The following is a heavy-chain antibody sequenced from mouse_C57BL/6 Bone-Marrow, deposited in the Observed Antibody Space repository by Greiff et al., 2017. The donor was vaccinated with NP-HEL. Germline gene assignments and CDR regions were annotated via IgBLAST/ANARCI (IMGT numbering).Heavy chain of an antibody. J-gene: IGHJ4*01. CDR2: ISNGGGST. CDR3: AREGYYAMDY. CDR1: GFTFSDYY. Sequence: EVKLMESGGGLVQPGGSLKLSCAASGFTFSDYYMYWVRQTPEKRLEWVAYISNGGGSTYYPDTVKGRFTISRDNAKNTLYLQMSRLKSEDTAMYYCAREGYYAMDYWGQGTSVTVSS. V-gene: IGHV5-12*01.